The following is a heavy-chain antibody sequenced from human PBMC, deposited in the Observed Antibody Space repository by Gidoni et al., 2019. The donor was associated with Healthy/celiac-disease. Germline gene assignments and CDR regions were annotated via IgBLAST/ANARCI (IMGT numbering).Heavy chain of an antibody. Sequence: QVPLVASGGGVVQPGRSLRLSCAASGFAFSSYGMHWVRQAPGKGLEWVAVISYDGSNKYYADTVKGRFTISRDNSKNTLYLQMNSLRAEDTAVYYCAKDGGGGWYYFDYWGQGTLVTVSS. CDR3: AKDGGGGWYYFDY. J-gene: IGHJ4*02. V-gene: IGHV3-30*18. CDR2: ISYDGSNK. D-gene: IGHD3-16*01. CDR1: GFAFSSYG.